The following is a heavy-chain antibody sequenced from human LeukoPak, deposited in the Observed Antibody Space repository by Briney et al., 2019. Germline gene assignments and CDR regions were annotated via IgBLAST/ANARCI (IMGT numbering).Heavy chain of an antibody. Sequence: GRSLRLSCAASRFTFSSYRMNWVRQAPGKGLEWVSSISGSGSFIYYADSMKGRFTISRDNAKNSLYLQMNSLRAEDTAVYYCARDGQYDYGDTNWFDPWGQGTLVTVSS. D-gene: IGHD4-17*01. V-gene: IGHV3-21*01. CDR3: ARDGQYDYGDTNWFDP. CDR1: RFTFSSYR. J-gene: IGHJ5*02. CDR2: ISGSGSFI.